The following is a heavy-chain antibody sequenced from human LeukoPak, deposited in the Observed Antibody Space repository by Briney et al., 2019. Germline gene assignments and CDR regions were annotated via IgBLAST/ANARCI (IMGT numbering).Heavy chain of an antibody. V-gene: IGHV1-18*01. CDR3: ARNLYFDY. J-gene: IGHJ4*02. CDR2: ISAYKGNT. CDR1: GYTFSTYG. Sequence: ASVKVSCKASGYTFSTYGISWVRQAPGQGLEWMGWISAYKGNTYYAQKLQGRVTMTTDTSTSTAYMELSSLRSEDTAVYYCARNLYFDYWGQGTLVTVSS.